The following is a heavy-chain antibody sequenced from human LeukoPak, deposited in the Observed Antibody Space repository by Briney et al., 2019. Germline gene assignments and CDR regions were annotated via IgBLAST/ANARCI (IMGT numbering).Heavy chain of an antibody. CDR3: ARHYDSTAYSLDY. D-gene: IGHD3-22*01. Sequence: GGSLRVSCAASGFTFSSYWMTWVRQAPGKGLEWVANIKQDGSQKFYLDSVKGRFTISRDNAKESLFLQMNSLRAEDTAVYYCARHYDSTAYSLDYWGQGTPVTVSS. CDR1: GFTFSSYW. V-gene: IGHV3-7*01. CDR2: IKQDGSQK. J-gene: IGHJ4*02.